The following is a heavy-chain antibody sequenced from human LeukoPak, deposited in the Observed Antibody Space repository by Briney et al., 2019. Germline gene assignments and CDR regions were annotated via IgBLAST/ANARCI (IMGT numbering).Heavy chain of an antibody. CDR2: IYPGDSDT. Sequence: GESLKISCTGSGFTFSSYWIGWVRQMPGKGLEWMGIIYPGDSDTSYSPSLQGQVTISVDTSIGTAYLQWSSLKASDTAIYYCARQNDFRLDYWGQGTLVTVSS. J-gene: IGHJ4*02. CDR1: GFTFSSYW. CDR3: ARQNDFRLDY. D-gene: IGHD3-3*01. V-gene: IGHV5-51*01.